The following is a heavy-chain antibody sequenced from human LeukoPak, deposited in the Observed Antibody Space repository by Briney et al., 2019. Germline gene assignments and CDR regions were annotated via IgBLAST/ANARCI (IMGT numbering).Heavy chain of an antibody. CDR1: GFTFSSYG. CDR2: IWYDGGNK. Sequence: GGSLRLSCAASGFTFSSYGMHWVRQAPGKGLEWVAVIWYDGGNKYYADSVKGRFTISRDNSKNTLYLQMNSLRAEDTAVYYCARSHHRPHIVVVPAAIIGWFDPWGQGTLVTVSS. J-gene: IGHJ5*02. V-gene: IGHV3-33*01. D-gene: IGHD2-2*01. CDR3: ARSHHRPHIVVVPAAIIGWFDP.